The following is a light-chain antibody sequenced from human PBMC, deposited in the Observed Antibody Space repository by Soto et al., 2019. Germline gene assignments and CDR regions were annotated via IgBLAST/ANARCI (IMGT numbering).Light chain of an antibody. CDR3: CSYAGGHTSLL. Sequence: QSALTQPRSVSGSPGQSVTISCPGNSSDVGGYNYVSWYQQHPGTVPKLMIYDVSNRPSGVPDRFSGSKSGNTASLTISGLQAEDEADYYCCSYAGGHTSLLFGGGTKLTVL. V-gene: IGLV2-11*01. J-gene: IGLJ2*01. CDR1: SSDVGGYNY. CDR2: DVS.